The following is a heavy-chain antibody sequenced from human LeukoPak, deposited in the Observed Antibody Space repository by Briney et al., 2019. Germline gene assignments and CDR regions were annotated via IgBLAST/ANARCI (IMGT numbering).Heavy chain of an antibody. CDR1: GGSITSYY. CDR2: ICTSGST. J-gene: IGHJ4*02. V-gene: IGHV4-4*07. Sequence: SETLSLTCTVSGGSITSYYWSWIRQPAGKGLEWIGHICTSGSTNYNPSLKSRVTMSIDTSKNQFSLKLSSVTAADTAVYYCARQTGSGLFILPGGQGTLVTVSS. CDR3: ARQTGSGLFILP. D-gene: IGHD3/OR15-3a*01.